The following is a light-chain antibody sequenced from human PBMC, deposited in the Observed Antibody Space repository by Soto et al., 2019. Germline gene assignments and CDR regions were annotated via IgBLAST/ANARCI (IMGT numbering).Light chain of an antibody. Sequence: DIQMTPSPSSVSASVGDRVTFTCRASQDISNWLAWYQQMPGKAPKLLISAAPSLQSGVPSSFSGSRSGTDFTLCVSCRQPDFFATYYCQQANSFPYSFGQRSKLEIK. J-gene: IGKJ2*01. CDR2: AAP. V-gene: IGKV1-12*01. CDR1: QDISNW. CDR3: QQANSFPYS.